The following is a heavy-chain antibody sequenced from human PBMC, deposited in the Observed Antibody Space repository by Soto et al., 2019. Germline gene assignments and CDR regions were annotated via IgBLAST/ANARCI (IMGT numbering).Heavy chain of an antibody. Sequence: GASVKVSCKASGNTFTGYHMQWVRQAPGQGLEWMGWINPNSGDTNYAQEFRGRVTMTTDTSISTAYMELSRLTSGDTAVYYCASPRGPGKSYGMEVWGQGTTVTVSS. CDR2: INPNSGDT. CDR1: GNTFTGYH. J-gene: IGHJ6*02. V-gene: IGHV1-2*02. CDR3: ASPRGPGKSYGMEV. D-gene: IGHD3-10*01.